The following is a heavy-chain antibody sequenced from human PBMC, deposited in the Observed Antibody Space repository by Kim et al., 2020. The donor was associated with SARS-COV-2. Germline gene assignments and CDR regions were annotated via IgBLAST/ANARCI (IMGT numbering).Heavy chain of an antibody. CDR3: ARVMNTIFGVWPVFTRFDA. CDR2: IYETGTV. J-gene: IGHJ5*02. Sequence: SETLSLTCTVSGGSIKSGDSYWSWVRQAPGKGLEWIGNIYETGTVYYNSSLKTRVTMTIDTAKNQFSLRLASVSDADTAVYFCARVMNTIFGVWPVFTRFDAWGQGGLVTVSS. D-gene: IGHD3-3*01. V-gene: IGHV4-30-4*01. CDR1: GGSIKSGDSY.